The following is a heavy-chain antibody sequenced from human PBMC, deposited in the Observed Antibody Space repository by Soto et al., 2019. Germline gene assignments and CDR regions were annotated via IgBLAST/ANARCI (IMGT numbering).Heavy chain of an antibody. Sequence: PSETLSLTCAVCGGSFSHYFWNWIRQPPGKGLEWIGEINHSGSTNYNPSLKSRVTISLDTSKNQFSLKLSSVTAADTAVYYCARGVSVTNTFYYYYAMDVWGQGTTVTVSS. CDR2: INHSGST. CDR1: GGSFSHYF. D-gene: IGHD2-8*01. CDR3: ARGVSVTNTFYYYYAMDV. J-gene: IGHJ6*02. V-gene: IGHV4-34*01.